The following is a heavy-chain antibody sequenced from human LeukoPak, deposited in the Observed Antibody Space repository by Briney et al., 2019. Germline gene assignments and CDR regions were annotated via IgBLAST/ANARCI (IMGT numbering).Heavy chain of an antibody. Sequence: SGTLSLTCAVSGGSISSSNWWSWVRQPPGKGLEWIGEIYHSGSTNYNPSHKSRVTISVDKSKNQFSLKLSSVTAADAAVYYCARDLYYDILTGYYTYFDLWGRGTLVTVSS. CDR1: GGSISSSNW. CDR2: IYHSGST. D-gene: IGHD3-9*01. J-gene: IGHJ2*01. V-gene: IGHV4-4*02. CDR3: ARDLYYDILTGYYTYFDL.